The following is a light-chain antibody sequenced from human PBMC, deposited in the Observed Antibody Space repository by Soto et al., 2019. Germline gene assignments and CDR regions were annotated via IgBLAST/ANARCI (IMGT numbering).Light chain of an antibody. CDR1: SSDVGGYNF. J-gene: IGLJ3*02. Sequence: QSVLTQPASVSGSPGQSITISCTGTSSDVGGYNFVSWYQQHPGKAPKLVIYEVSNRPSGVSDRFSGSKSDNTASLTISGLQAEDEADYYCSSYTRSTTLVFGGGTKVTVL. CDR2: EVS. V-gene: IGLV2-14*01. CDR3: SSYTRSTTLV.